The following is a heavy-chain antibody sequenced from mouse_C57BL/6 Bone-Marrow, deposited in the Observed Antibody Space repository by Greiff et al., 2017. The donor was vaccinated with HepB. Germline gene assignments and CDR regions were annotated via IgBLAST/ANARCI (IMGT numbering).Heavy chain of an antibody. J-gene: IGHJ4*01. CDR1: GYTFTSYG. V-gene: IGHV1-81*01. CDR2: IYPRSGNT. CDR3: ARPGNYYGSSPRDY. D-gene: IGHD1-1*01. Sequence: VQLQESGAELARPGASVKLSCKASGYTFTSYGISWVKQRTGQGLEWIGEIYPRSGNTYYNEKFKGKATLTADKSSSTAYMELRSLTSEDSAVYFCARPGNYYGSSPRDYWGQGTSVTVSS.